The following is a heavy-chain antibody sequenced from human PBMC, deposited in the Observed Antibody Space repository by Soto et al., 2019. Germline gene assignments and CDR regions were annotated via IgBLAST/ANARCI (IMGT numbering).Heavy chain of an antibody. CDR2: IGTSGSNT. V-gene: IGHV3-21*04. Sequence: GGSLRLSCAASGFTFSSYSMNWVRQAPAKGLEWVSFIGTSGSNTYYLDSVKGRFTISRDNSRNILFLQMNSLRADDTAIYYCASATTPTEYWGQGTQVTVSS. CDR3: ASATTPTEY. D-gene: IGHD4-17*01. J-gene: IGHJ4*02. CDR1: GFTFSSYS.